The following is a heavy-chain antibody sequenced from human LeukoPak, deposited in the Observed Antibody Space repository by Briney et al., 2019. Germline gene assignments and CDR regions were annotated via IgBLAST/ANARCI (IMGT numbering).Heavy chain of an antibody. CDR2: INTDTGNS. J-gene: IGHJ5*02. CDR3: AREADYYYDSSGYVNWFDP. CDR1: GYTFTRYA. Sequence: ASVKVSCKASGYTFTRYAMNWVRQAPGQGLEWMGWINTDTGNSTYAQGFTGRFVLSLDSSVSTAYLQISSLKAEDTAVYYCAREADYYYDSSGYVNWFDPWGQGTLVTVSS. D-gene: IGHD3-22*01. V-gene: IGHV7-4-1*02.